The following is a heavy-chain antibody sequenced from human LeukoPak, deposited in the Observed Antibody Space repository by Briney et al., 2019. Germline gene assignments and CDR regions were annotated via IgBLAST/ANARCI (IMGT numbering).Heavy chain of an antibody. J-gene: IGHJ3*02. Sequence: PSETLSLTCSVSGGSISSYYWSWIRQPPGKGLEWIGYIYYSGSTNYNPSPKSRVTISVDTSKNPFSLKLSSVTAADTAVYYGARNEGSGEPDAFDIWGQGTMVTVSS. V-gene: IGHV4-59*08. D-gene: IGHD3-10*01. CDR3: ARNEGSGEPDAFDI. CDR1: GGSISSYY. CDR2: IYYSGST.